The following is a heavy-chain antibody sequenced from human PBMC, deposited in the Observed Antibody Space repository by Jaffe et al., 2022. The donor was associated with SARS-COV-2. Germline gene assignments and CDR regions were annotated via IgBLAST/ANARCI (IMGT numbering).Heavy chain of an antibody. Sequence: QVQLVQSGAEVKKPGASVKVSCKVSGYTLTELSMHWVRQAPGKGLEWMGGFDPEDGETIYAQKFQGRVTMTEDTSTDTAYMELSSLRSEDTAVYYCATVGVVVVPAARWGTGWFDPWGQGTLVTVSS. CDR1: GYTLTELS. D-gene: IGHD2-2*01. V-gene: IGHV1-24*01. J-gene: IGHJ5*02. CDR2: FDPEDGET. CDR3: ATVGVVVVPAARWGTGWFDP.